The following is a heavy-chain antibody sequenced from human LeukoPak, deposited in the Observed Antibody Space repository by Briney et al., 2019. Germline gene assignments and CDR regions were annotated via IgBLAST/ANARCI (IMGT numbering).Heavy chain of an antibody. V-gene: IGHV3-23*01. CDR1: GFTFSSYA. J-gene: IGHJ4*02. CDR2: ISGSGGST. Sequence: GGSLRLSCAASGFTFSSYAMSWVRQALGKGLEWVSAISGSGGSTYYADSVKGRFTISRDNSKNTLYLQMNSLRAEDTAVYYCARGTVTTDYFGYWGQGTLVTASS. D-gene: IGHD4-17*01. CDR3: ARGTVTTDYFGY.